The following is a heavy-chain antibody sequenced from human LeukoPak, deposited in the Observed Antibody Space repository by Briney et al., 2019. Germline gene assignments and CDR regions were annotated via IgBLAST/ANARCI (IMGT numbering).Heavy chain of an antibody. CDR1: GFTFSTYA. V-gene: IGHV3-30-3*01. D-gene: IGHD2-15*01. Sequence: GRSLRLSCAASGFTFSTYAMHWVRQAPGKGLEWVAVISYDGSNKNYADSVKGPFTISRDNSKNMLYLEMNSLRAEDTAVYYCVRGGYCSGGSCYWDGHNDYWGQGTLVTVSS. CDR3: VRGGYCSGGSCYWDGHNDY. CDR2: ISYDGSNK. J-gene: IGHJ4*02.